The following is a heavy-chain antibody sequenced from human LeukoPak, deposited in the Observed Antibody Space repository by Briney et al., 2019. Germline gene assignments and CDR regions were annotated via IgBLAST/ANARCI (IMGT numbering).Heavy chain of an antibody. CDR3: ATGGSYDFWSGYSSFDY. CDR2: FDPEDGET. Sequence: ASVKVSCKVSGYTLTELSMHWVRQAPGKGLEWMGGFDPEDGETIYAQKFQGRVTMTEDTSTDTAYMGLSSLRSEDTAVYYCATGGSYDFWSGYSSFDYWGQGTLVTVSS. V-gene: IGHV1-24*01. J-gene: IGHJ4*02. CDR1: GYTLTELS. D-gene: IGHD3-3*01.